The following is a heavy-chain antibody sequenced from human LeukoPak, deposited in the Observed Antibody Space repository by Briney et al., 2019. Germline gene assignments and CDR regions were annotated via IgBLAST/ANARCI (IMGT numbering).Heavy chain of an antibody. J-gene: IGHJ4*02. CDR2: IYYSGSI. CDR1: GGSISSYY. V-gene: IGHV4-59*01. CDR3: AEARGIYCSGGSCYCFDY. Sequence: PSETLSLTCTVSGGSISSYYWSWIRQPPGKGLEWIGYIYYSGSINYNPSLQSRATISVDKTKNKFSLKLISVTAADAAVYYCAEARGIYCSGGSCYCFDYWGQGTLVTVSS. D-gene: IGHD2-15*01.